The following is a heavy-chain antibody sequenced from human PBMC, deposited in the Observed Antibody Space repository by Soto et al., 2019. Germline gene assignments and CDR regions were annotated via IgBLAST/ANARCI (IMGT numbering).Heavy chain of an antibody. Sequence: SATLSLTCAVSGGSVSSGVFSWNWIRQSPGQCLEWIGYVSHSGSPYYTASLRSRATISLDKSTNQISLNLTSVTPADTAVYFCARGHYYYSVDVGGQGTMVTVSS. D-gene: IGHD3-16*01. CDR2: VSHSGSP. J-gene: IGHJ6*02. CDR1: GGSVSSGVFS. CDR3: ARGHYYYSVDV. V-gene: IGHV4-30-2*06.